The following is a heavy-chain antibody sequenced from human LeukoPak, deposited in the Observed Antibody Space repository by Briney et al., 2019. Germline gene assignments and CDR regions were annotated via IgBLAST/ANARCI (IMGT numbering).Heavy chain of an antibody. V-gene: IGHV3-48*02. CDR2: IGSSGRTI. J-gene: IGHJ4*02. CDR1: GFSFSTYT. D-gene: IGHD1-26*01. CDR3: ARGTMGGFDY. Sequence: GGSLRLSCATSGFSFSTYTMNWVRQAPGKGLEWISYIGSSGRTIHYADSVEGRFTISRDNAKNSLYLQMNSLRDEDTAVYYCARGTMGGFDYRGQGILVTVSS.